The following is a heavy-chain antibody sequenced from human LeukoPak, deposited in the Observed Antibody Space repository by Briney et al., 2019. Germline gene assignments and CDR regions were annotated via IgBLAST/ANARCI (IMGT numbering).Heavy chain of an antibody. J-gene: IGHJ4*02. CDR2: ISSSGITI. V-gene: IGHV3-48*03. CDR3: ARVDILTGYYI. D-gene: IGHD3-9*01. Sequence: GGSLRLSCVASGFTFSTYEMNWVRQAPGKGLEWISYISSSGITIYYADSVKGRFTISRDNAKNSLYLQMNSLRAEDTAVYYCARVDILTGYYIWGQGTLVTVSS. CDR1: GFTFSTYE.